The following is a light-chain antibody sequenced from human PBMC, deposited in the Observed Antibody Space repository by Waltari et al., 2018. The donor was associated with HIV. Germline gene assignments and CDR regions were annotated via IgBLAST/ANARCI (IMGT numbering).Light chain of an antibody. CDR3: HTWGPGIQV. V-gene: IGLV4-69*01. CDR1: SGPTNYA. CDR2: VTSGGSH. J-gene: IGLJ2*01. Sequence: QVVLTQSPSASASLGASVKLTCTLSSGPTNYAITSHQQKPGKGPRYLMKVTSGGSHIKGDGIPDRFSGSSSGAERYLTISSLQSDDEADYYCHTWGPGIQVFGGGTKLTVL.